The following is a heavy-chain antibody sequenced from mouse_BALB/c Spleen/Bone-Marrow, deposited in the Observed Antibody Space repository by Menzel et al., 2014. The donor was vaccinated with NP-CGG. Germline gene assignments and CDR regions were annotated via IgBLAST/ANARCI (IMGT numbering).Heavy chain of an antibody. CDR1: GFNIKDTS. CDR3: ARYGRRFYAMDY. D-gene: IGHD1-1*01. Sequence: EVQLVESGAELVKPGASVKLSCTASGFNIKDTSMHWVKQRPEQGLEWIGRIDPANGNTKYDPKFQGKATITVDKSSNTAYLQLSSLTSEDTAVYYCARYGRRFYAMDYWGQGTPVTVSS. J-gene: IGHJ4*01. V-gene: IGHV14-3*02. CDR2: IDPANGNT.